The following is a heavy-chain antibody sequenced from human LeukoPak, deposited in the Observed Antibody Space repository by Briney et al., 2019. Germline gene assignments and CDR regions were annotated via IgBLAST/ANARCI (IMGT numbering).Heavy chain of an antibody. CDR1: GGTFSGYA. CDR2: IIPILGIA. CDR3: ARGPKLGLVYFDY. D-gene: IGHD6-19*01. J-gene: IGHJ4*02. V-gene: IGHV1-69*04. Sequence: GSSVKVSCKASGGTFSGYAISWVRQAPGQGLEWMGRIIPILGIANYAQKFQGRVTITADKSTSTAYMELSSLRSEDTAVYYCARGPKLGLVYFDYWGQGTLVTVSS.